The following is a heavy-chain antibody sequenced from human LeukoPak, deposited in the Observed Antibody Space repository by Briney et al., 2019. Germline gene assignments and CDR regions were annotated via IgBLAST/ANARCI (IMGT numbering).Heavy chain of an antibody. CDR1: GFTVSSNY. CDR3: ARGISTSCYWS. V-gene: IGHV3-53*01. CDR2: IYSGGNA. D-gene: IGHD2-2*01. Sequence: PGGSLRLSCAASGFTVSSNYMSWVRQAPGKGLEWVSVIYSGGNAYYADSVKGRFTISRDNSKNTLYLQMNSLRAGDTAVYYCARGISTSCYWSWGQGTLVTVSS. J-gene: IGHJ5*02.